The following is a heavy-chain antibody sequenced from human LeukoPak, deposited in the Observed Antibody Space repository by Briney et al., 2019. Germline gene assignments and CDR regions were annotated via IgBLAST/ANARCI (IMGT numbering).Heavy chain of an antibody. CDR2: INHSGST. V-gene: IGHV4-34*01. Sequence: PSETLSLTCAVYGGSFSGHYWSWIRQPPGKGLEWIGEINHSGSTNYNPSLKSRVTISVDTSKNQFSLKLSSVTAADTAVYYCARARYYYYGMDVWGQGTTVTVSS. J-gene: IGHJ6*02. CDR3: ARARYYYYGMDV. CDR1: GGSFSGHY.